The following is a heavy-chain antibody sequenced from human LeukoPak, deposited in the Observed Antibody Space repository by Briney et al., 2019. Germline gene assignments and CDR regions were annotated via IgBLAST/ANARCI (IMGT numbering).Heavy chain of an antibody. CDR1: GFTFSSYS. D-gene: IGHD5-24*01. Sequence: GGSLRLSCAASGFTFSSYSMNWVRQAPGKGLEWVSAISGSGGSTYYADSVKGRFTISRDNSKNTLYLQMNSLRAEDTAVYYCAKVEMATTDAFDIWGQGTMVTVSS. CDR2: ISGSGGST. CDR3: AKVEMATTDAFDI. J-gene: IGHJ3*02. V-gene: IGHV3-23*01.